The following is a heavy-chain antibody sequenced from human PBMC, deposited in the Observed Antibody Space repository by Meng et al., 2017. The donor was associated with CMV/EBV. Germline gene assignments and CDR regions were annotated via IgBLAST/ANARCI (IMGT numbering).Heavy chain of an antibody. Sequence: GESLKISCAASGLTLSSYGIHWVRQAPGKGLVWVSRINNDGGNTVYADSVKGRFTFSRDNAKNTLYLQMNSLRAEDTAVYYCARGLYGPDYWGQGTLVTVSS. CDR2: INNDGGNT. D-gene: IGHD4-17*01. CDR3: ARGLYGPDY. CDR1: GLTLSSYG. J-gene: IGHJ4*02. V-gene: IGHV3-74*01.